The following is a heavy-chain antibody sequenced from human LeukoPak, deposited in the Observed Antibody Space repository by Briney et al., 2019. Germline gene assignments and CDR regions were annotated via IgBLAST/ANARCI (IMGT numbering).Heavy chain of an antibody. D-gene: IGHD2-2*01. CDR2: ISSSGSTI. CDR3: ARVGTSWGVYYYYMDV. V-gene: IGHV3-48*03. CDR1: GSTFSSYE. J-gene: IGHJ6*03. Sequence: PGGSLRLSCAASGSTFSSYEMNWVRQAPGKGLEWVSYISSSGSTIYYADSVKGRFTISRDNAKNSLYLQMNSLRAEDTAVYYCARVGTSWGVYYYYMDVWGKGTTVTISS.